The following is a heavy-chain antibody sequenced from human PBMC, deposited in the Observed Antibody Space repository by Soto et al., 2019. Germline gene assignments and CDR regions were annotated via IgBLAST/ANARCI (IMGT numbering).Heavy chain of an antibody. D-gene: IGHD4-17*01. Sequence: QVQLVESGGGVVQPGRSLRLSCAASGFTFSSYGMHWVRQAPGKGLEWVAVIWYDGSNKYYADSVKGRFTISRDNSKNTLYLQMNSLSAEDTAVYYCARVDYGDYNYYYGMDVWGQGTTVTVSS. V-gene: IGHV3-33*01. CDR2: IWYDGSNK. J-gene: IGHJ6*02. CDR3: ARVDYGDYNYYYGMDV. CDR1: GFTFSSYG.